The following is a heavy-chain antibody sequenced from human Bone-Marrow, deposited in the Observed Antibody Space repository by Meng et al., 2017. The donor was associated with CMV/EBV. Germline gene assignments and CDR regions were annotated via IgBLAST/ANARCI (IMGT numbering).Heavy chain of an antibody. D-gene: IGHD2-21*01. Sequence: CKASGGTFSSYAISWVRQAPGKGLEWMGGIIPIFGTANYAQKFQGRVTITTDESTSTAYMELSSLRSEDTAVYYCARQGGGGDCYNYWGQGTLVTVSS. CDR1: GGTFSSYA. V-gene: IGHV1-69*05. CDR3: ARQGGGGDCYNY. CDR2: IIPIFGTA. J-gene: IGHJ4*02.